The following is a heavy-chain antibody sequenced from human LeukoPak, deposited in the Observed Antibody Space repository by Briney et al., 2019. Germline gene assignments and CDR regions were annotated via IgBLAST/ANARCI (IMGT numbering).Heavy chain of an antibody. CDR3: ATGQVTGHPYFYMDV. CDR2: ISGSTTDI. J-gene: IGHJ6*03. Sequence: GGSLRLSCAASGFTFTAYTINWVRQAPGKGLEWVSYISGSTTDIYYADSVKGRFTISRDNAKRSVYLQMNSLGVEDTAVYYCATGQVTGHPYFYMDVWGKGTTVTVSS. CDR1: GFTFTAYT. V-gene: IGHV3-21*01. D-gene: IGHD2-21*02.